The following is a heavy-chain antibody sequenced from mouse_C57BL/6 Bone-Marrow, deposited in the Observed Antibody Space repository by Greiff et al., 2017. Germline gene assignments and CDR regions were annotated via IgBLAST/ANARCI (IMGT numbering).Heavy chain of an antibody. D-gene: IGHD2-3*01. CDR3: ARARGAGYSAFAY. Sequence: EVQLVESGGGLVQPGGSLSLSCAASGFTFTDYYMSWVRQPPGKALEWLGFIRNKANGYTTEYSASVKGRFTISRDNSQSILYLQMNALRAEDSATYYCARARGAGYSAFAYWGQGTLVTVSA. J-gene: IGHJ3*01. V-gene: IGHV7-3*01. CDR1: GFTFTDYY. CDR2: IRNKANGYTT.